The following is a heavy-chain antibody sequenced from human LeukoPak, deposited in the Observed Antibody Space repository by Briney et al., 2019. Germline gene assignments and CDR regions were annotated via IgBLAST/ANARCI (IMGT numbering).Heavy chain of an antibody. J-gene: IGHJ4*02. V-gene: IGHV3-30*18. Sequence: GGSLRLSCAASGFTFSSYGMHWVRQAPGKGLEWVAVISYDGSNKYYADSVKGRFTISRDNSKNTLYLQMNSLRAEDTAVYYCAKAVVSGWYYFDYWGQGTLVTVSS. D-gene: IGHD6-19*01. CDR2: ISYDGSNK. CDR1: GFTFSSYG. CDR3: AKAVVSGWYYFDY.